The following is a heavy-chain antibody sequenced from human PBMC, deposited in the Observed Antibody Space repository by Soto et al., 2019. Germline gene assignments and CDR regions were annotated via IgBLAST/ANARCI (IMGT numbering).Heavy chain of an antibody. CDR1: GFTFSNYA. V-gene: IGHV3-23*01. D-gene: IGHD2-15*01. CDR3: AKVSNKWVVAQRGYFDY. CDR2: ISATGST. Sequence: EVQVLDSGGGLVQPGGSQRLSCEASGFTFSNYAMSWVRQAPGKGLEWVSTISATGSTLYADSVKGRFTISRDNSKNTVYLQMNFLRAEDTAVYYCAKVSNKWVVAQRGYFDYWGQGTLVTVSS. J-gene: IGHJ4*02.